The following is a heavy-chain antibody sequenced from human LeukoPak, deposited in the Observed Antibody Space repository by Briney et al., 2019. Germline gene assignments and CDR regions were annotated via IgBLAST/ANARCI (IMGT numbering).Heavy chain of an antibody. D-gene: IGHD3-22*01. V-gene: IGHV4-34*12. J-gene: IGHJ4*02. CDR3: ASTNPKYYYDSSGDKRTFDY. CDR1: GGCLSGYY. CDR2: IIHSGST. Sequence: SETLSRTCAVYGGCLSGYYWGWIRQPPGKGLEWSGEIIHSGSTNYNPSLKSRVTIPVDTSKNQFYLKLSSVTAADTAVYYCASTNPKYYYDSSGDKRTFDYWGQGTLVTVSS.